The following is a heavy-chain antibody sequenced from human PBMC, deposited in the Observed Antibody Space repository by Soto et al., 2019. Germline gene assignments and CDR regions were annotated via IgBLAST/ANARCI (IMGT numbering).Heavy chain of an antibody. D-gene: IGHD6-13*01. J-gene: IGHJ5*02. CDR3: ARDQGVAAAGITWFDP. V-gene: IGHV4-4*07. CDR1: GASMNSYH. Sequence: SETLSLTFTVSGASMNSYHWSWIRQHAGKGLEWIGHIHSSGSTNYNPSLKSRVTMSVDTSKNQFSLRLMSLTAADTAVYYCARDQGVAAAGITWFDPWGQGSLVTVSS. CDR2: IHSSGST.